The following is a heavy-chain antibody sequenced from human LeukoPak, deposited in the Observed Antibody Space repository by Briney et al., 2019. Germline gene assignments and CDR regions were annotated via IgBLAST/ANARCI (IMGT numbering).Heavy chain of an antibody. CDR3: ASGPSATTGRFDY. CDR2: IIPILGTA. D-gene: IGHD1-26*01. V-gene: IGHV1-69*13. Sequence: SVKVSCKASGGTFSSYAISWVRQAPGQGLEWMGGIIPILGTANYAQRFQGRVTITADESTSTAYMELSSLRSEDTAVYYCASGPSATTGRFDYWGQGTLVTVSS. CDR1: GGTFSSYA. J-gene: IGHJ4*02.